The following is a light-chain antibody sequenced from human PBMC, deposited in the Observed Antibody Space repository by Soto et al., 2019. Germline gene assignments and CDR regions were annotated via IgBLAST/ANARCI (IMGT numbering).Light chain of an antibody. V-gene: IGKV1-39*01. Sequence: DIHMTESASSLSASVGDIVTITCRASHSISMYLNWYQQKPGKAPKLLIYAASSLQSGVQSRFSGSGSGTDLTLTIRSLQPEDFATYYCKQSYSTITCGQGTRLEIK. CDR1: HSISMY. CDR3: KQSYSTIT. CDR2: AAS. J-gene: IGKJ5*01.